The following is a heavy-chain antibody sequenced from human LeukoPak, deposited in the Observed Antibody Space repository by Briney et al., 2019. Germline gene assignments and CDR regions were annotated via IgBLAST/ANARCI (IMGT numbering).Heavy chain of an antibody. CDR2: IYTSGST. CDR3: ARGGYDSSGYYYLDY. Sequence: SETLSLTCTVSGGSISSGSYYWSWIRQPAGKGLEWIGRIYTSGSTNYNPPLKSRVTISVDTSKNQFSLKLSSVTAADTAVYYCARGGYDSSGYYYLDYWGQGTLVTVSS. J-gene: IGHJ4*02. D-gene: IGHD3-22*01. CDR1: GGSISSGSYY. V-gene: IGHV4-61*02.